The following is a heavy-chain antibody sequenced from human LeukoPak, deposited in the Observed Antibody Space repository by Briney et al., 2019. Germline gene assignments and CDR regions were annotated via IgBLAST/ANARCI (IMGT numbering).Heavy chain of an antibody. J-gene: IGHJ4*02. Sequence: PGGSLRLSCAASGFTFSSYVMSWVRQAPGKELDWVSAISGSGDSTYYADAAKGRFTISSDNSKNTLYLQMNSLRAEDTAVYYCAKSELIAVAGTFHYWGQGTLVTVSS. V-gene: IGHV3-23*01. D-gene: IGHD6-19*01. CDR2: ISGSGDST. CDR1: GFTFSSYV. CDR3: AKSELIAVAGTFHY.